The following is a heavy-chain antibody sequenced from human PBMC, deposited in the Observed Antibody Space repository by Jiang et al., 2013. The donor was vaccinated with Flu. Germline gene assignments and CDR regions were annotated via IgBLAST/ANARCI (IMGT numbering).Heavy chain of an antibody. D-gene: IGHD7-27*01. V-gene: IGHV5-51*01. CDR3: ARRSTNWPHYYFEL. J-gene: IGHJ2*01. Sequence: GAEVKKPGESLKISCQASGYTFARYWIGWVRQMPGKGLEWMGIIFPIDSDTKYSPSFQGQVTISVDKSINTAYLQWSSLKTSDTAIYYCARRSTNWPHYYFELWGRSTLVTVSS. CDR2: IFPIDSDT. CDR1: GYTFARYW.